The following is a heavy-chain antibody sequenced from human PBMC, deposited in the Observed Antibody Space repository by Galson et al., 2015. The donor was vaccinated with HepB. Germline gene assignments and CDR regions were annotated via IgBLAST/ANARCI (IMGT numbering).Heavy chain of an antibody. D-gene: IGHD6-13*01. CDR3: ATTQPGIAAAYDDIWFDP. CDR1: GYTLTELS. V-gene: IGHV1-24*01. CDR2: FDPEDGEA. Sequence: SVKVSCKVSGYTLTELSMHWVRQAPGKGLEWMGGFDPEDGEAIYAQKFQGRVTMTEDTSTDTAYMELSSLRSEDTAVYYCATTQPGIAAAYDDIWFDPWGQGTLVTVSS. J-gene: IGHJ5*02.